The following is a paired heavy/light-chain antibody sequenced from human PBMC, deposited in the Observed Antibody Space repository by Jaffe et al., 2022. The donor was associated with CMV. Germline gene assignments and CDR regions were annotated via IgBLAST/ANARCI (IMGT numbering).Heavy chain of an antibody. CDR3: ARDGGVTLDTAMAPQGYYYYYYGMDV. V-gene: IGHV4-39*02. J-gene: IGHJ6*02. CDR2: IYYSGST. Sequence: QLQLQESGPGLVKPSETLSLTCTVSGGSISSSSYYWGWIRQPPGKGLEWIGSIYYSGSTYYNPSLKSRVTISVDTSKNQFSLKLSSVTAADTAVYYCARDGGVTLDTAMAPQGYYYYYYGMDVWGQGTTVTVSS. D-gene: IGHD5-18*01. CDR1: GGSISSSSYY.
Light chain of an antibody. CDR2: LGS. Sequence: DIVMTQSPLSLPVTPGEPASISCRSSQSLLHSNGYNYLDWYLQKPGKSPQLLIYLGSNRASGVPDRFSGSGSGTDFTLKISRVEAEDVGVYYCMQALRPRTFGQGTKVEIK. CDR1: QSLLHSNGYNY. J-gene: IGKJ1*01. CDR3: MQALRPRT. V-gene: IGKV2-28*01.